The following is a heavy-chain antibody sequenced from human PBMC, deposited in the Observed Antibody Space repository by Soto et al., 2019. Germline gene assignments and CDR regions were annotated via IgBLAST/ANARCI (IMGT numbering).Heavy chain of an antibody. CDR3: ARAMVRGKNYYGMDV. Sequence: PGESLKISCKGSGYSFTSYWIGWARQMPGKGLEWMGIIYPGDSDTRYSPSFQGQVTISADKSISTAYLQWSSLKASDTAMYYCARAMVRGKNYYGMDVWGQGTTVTVSS. J-gene: IGHJ6*02. CDR1: GYSFTSYW. CDR2: IYPGDSDT. D-gene: IGHD3-10*01. V-gene: IGHV5-51*01.